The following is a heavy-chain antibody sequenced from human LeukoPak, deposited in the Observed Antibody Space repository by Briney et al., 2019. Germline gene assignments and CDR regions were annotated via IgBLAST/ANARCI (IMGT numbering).Heavy chain of an antibody. CDR1: RFTSSSYG. J-gene: IGHJ4*02. V-gene: IGHV3-23*01. D-gene: IGHD3/OR15-3a*01. CDR2: ISGSGRNT. CDR3: ARDLDFWTK. Sequence: TGRPLRLSCAASRFTSSSYGMRWVRQAPGKRPDWVSAISGSGRNTYYADSVKGRLTISRDNSKNTLYLQMNSLRAADTAVYYCARDLDFWTKGGQGTLVTVSS.